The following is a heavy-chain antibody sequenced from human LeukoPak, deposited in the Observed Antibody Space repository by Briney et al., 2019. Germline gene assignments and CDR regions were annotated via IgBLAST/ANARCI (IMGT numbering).Heavy chain of an antibody. D-gene: IGHD2-2*01. CDR1: GGSFSGYY. Sequence: SGTLSLTCAVYGGSFSGYYWSWIRQPPGKGLEWIGEINHSGSTNYNPSLKSRVTISVDTSKNQFSLKLSSVTAADTAVYYCARGLSDIVVVPAGAPFDPWGQGTLVTVSS. V-gene: IGHV4-34*01. J-gene: IGHJ5*02. CDR3: ARGLSDIVVVPAGAPFDP. CDR2: INHSGST.